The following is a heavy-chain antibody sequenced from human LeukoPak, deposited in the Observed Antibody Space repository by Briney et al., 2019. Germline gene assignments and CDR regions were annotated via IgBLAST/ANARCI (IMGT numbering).Heavy chain of an antibody. V-gene: IGHV4-59*01. D-gene: IGHD3-10*01. J-gene: IGHJ3*02. CDR3: ARDATYYYGSGSYQDAFDI. CDR1: GGSISSYY. CDR2: IYYSGST. Sequence: PSETLSLTCTVYGGSISSYYWSWIRQPPGKGLEWIGYIYYSGSTNYNPSLKSRVTISVDTSKNQFSLKLSSVTAADTAVYYCARDATYYYGSGSYQDAFDIWGQGTMVTVSS.